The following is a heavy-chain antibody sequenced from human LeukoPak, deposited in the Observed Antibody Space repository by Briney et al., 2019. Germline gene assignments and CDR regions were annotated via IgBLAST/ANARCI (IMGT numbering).Heavy chain of an antibody. D-gene: IGHD2-2*01. V-gene: IGHV7-4-1*02. Sequence: GASVKVSCKASGYTFTSYAMNWVRQAPGQGLEWMGWINTNTGNPTYAQGFTGRFVFSLDTSVSTAYLQISSLKAEDTAVYYCARSTVPAAESLYYYYGMDVWGQGTTVTVSS. CDR1: GYTFTSYA. CDR2: INTNTGNP. J-gene: IGHJ6*02. CDR3: ARSTVPAAESLYYYYGMDV.